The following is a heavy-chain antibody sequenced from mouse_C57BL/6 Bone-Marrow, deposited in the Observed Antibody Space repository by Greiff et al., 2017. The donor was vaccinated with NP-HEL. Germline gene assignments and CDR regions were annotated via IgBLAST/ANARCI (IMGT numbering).Heavy chain of an antibody. CDR2: IDPNSGGT. Sequence: QVQLKQPGAELVKPGASVKLSCKASGYTFTSYWMHWVKQRPGRGLKWIGRIDPNSGGTKYNEKFKSKATLTVDKPSSTAYMQLSSLTSEDSAVYYCARTGYYYGYYFDYWGQGTTLTVSS. J-gene: IGHJ2*01. CDR3: ARTGYYYGYYFDY. D-gene: IGHD1-1*01. CDR1: GYTFTSYW. V-gene: IGHV1-72*01.